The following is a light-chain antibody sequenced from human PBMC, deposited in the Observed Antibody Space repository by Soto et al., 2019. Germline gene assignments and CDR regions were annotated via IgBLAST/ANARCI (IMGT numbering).Light chain of an antibody. CDR3: QQYNSYSRA. V-gene: IGKV1-5*01. CDR2: DAS. Sequence: DIPMTQSPSTLSASVGDRVTITCRASQSISSWLAWYPQKPGKAPKLLLYDASSVESGVPSRFSGSGSGTEFTLTISSLQSDDFATYYGQQYNSYSRAVGQGTKVEIK. CDR1: QSISSW. J-gene: IGKJ1*01.